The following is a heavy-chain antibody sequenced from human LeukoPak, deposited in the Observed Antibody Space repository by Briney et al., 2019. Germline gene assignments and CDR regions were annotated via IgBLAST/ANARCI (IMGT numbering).Heavy chain of an antibody. CDR1: GFTFSSYE. J-gene: IGHJ5*02. Sequence: GSLRLSCAASGFTFSSYEMNWVRQAPGKGLEWIGEINHSGSTNYNPSLKSRVTISVDTSKNQFSLKLSSVTAADTAVYYCARAPPIQLWNKRYRNWFDPWGQGTLVTVSS. CDR3: ARAPPIQLWNKRYRNWFDP. V-gene: IGHV4-34*01. D-gene: IGHD5-18*01. CDR2: INHSGST.